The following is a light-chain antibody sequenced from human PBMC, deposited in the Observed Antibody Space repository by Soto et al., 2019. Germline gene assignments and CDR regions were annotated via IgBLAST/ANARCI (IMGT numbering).Light chain of an antibody. CDR2: DVS. Sequence: QSALTQPASLSGSPGQSITISSTGTSSDVGGYNYVSWYQHHPGKAPKLIIYDVSNRPSGVSIRFSGSKSDNTASLTISGLQPEDEADYHCSSYTTSNTRQIVFGTGTKVTVL. J-gene: IGLJ1*01. CDR1: SSDVGGYNY. V-gene: IGLV2-14*03. CDR3: SSYTTSNTRQIV.